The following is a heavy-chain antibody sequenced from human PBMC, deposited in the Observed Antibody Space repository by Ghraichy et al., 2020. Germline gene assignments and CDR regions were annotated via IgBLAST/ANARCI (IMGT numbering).Heavy chain of an antibody. CDR3: ASLKITGTTDYYYYYGMDV. D-gene: IGHD1-20*01. CDR1: GGSISSYY. V-gene: IGHV4-59*01. Sequence: SETLSLTCTVSGGSISSYYWSWIRQPPGKGLEWIGYIYYSGSTNYNPSLKSRVTISVDTSKNQFSLKLSSVTAADTAVYYWASLKITGTTDYYYYYGMDVWGQGTTVTVSS. J-gene: IGHJ6*02. CDR2: IYYSGST.